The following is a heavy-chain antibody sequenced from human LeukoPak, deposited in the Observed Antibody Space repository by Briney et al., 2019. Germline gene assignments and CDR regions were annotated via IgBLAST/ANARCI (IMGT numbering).Heavy chain of an antibody. Sequence: ASVKVSCKASGYTFTSYGISWVRQAPGQGLEWMGWINAYNGNTNYAQKLQGRVTMTTDTSTSTAYMELRSLRSDDTAVYYCATGRHYDNSGYYPTYYYYYMAVWGKGTTVTISS. CDR3: ATGRHYDNSGYYPTYYYYYMAV. CDR2: INAYNGNT. CDR1: GYTFTSYG. V-gene: IGHV1-18*01. J-gene: IGHJ6*03. D-gene: IGHD3-22*01.